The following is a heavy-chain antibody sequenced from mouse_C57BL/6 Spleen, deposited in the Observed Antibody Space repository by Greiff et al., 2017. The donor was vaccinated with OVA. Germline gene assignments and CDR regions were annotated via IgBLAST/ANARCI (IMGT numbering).Heavy chain of an antibody. D-gene: IGHD2-4*01. CDR2: IYPGSGST. CDR1: GYTFTSYW. V-gene: IGHV1-55*01. J-gene: IGHJ3*01. Sequence: QVQLQQPGAELVKPGASVKMSCKASGYTFTSYWITWVKQRPGQGLEWIGDIYPGSGSTNYNAKFKSKATLTVDTSSSTAYMQLSSLTSEDSAVYYGARGGYDYDWTWFAYWGQGTLVTVSA. CDR3: ARGGYDYDWTWFAY.